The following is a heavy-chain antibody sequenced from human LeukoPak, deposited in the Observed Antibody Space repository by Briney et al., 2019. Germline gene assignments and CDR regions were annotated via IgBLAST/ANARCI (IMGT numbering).Heavy chain of an antibody. J-gene: IGHJ4*02. CDR3: AREGGYSYGFDY. CDR1: GFTVSSNY. V-gene: IGHV3-30-3*01. Sequence: GGSLRLSCAASGFTVSSNYMSWVRQAPGKGLEWVAVISYDGSNKYYADSVKGRFTISRDNSKNTLYLQMNSLRAKDTAVYYCAREGGYSYGFDYWGQGTLVTVSS. D-gene: IGHD5-18*01. CDR2: ISYDGSNK.